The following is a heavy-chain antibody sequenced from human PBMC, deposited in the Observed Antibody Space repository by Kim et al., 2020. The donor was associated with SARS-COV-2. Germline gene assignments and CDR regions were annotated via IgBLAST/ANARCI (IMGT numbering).Heavy chain of an antibody. D-gene: IGHD2-2*01. CDR2: ISDIGSIR. J-gene: IGHJ4*02. Sequence: GGSLILSCAASGFSFSNYEFTWVRQTPGKGLEWLSYISDIGSIRRYADSVKGRFFISRDNAKNSLFLEMNILRPEDTAIYYCARRSCFTTTCLLDYWGQGTRVTGS. V-gene: IGHV3-48*03. CDR3: ARRSCFTTTCLLDY. CDR1: GFSFSNYE.